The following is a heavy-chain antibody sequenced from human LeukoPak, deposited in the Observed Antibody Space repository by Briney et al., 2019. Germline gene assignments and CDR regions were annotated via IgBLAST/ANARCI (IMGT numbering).Heavy chain of an antibody. CDR2: IASDGSHT. V-gene: IGHV3-30-3*01. D-gene: IGHD3-10*01. J-gene: IGHJ3*02. CDR1: GFIFSTYF. Sequence: PGGSLRLSCAASGFIFSTYFMHWVRQAPGKGLEWVAVIASDGSHTFYVESVKGRFTISRDNSKNTLYLQMNSLRAEDTAVYFCARERQDTIVHSGAFDIWGQGTIVTVSS. CDR3: ARERQDTIVHSGAFDI.